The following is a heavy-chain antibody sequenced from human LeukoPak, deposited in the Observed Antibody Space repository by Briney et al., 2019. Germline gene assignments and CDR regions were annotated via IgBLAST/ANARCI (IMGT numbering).Heavy chain of an antibody. CDR2: INPNSGGT. D-gene: IGHD3-10*01. V-gene: IGHV1-2*02. CDR3: ARGSLSYYYGSGRIIDY. CDR1: GYTFTGYY. Sequence: ASVKVSCKASGYTFTGYYMHWVRQAPGQGLEWMGWINPNSGGTNYAQKFQGRVTMTRDTSISTAYVELSRLRSDDTAVYYCARGSLSYYYGSGRIIDYWGQGTLVTVSS. J-gene: IGHJ4*02.